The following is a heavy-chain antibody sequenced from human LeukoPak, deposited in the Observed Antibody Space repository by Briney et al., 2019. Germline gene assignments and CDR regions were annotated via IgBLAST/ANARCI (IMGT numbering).Heavy chain of an antibody. D-gene: IGHD1-26*01. V-gene: IGHV3-66*01. CDR1: GFAVSSNY. CDR3: ARGSELGATCDY. CDR2: IYRDGSA. J-gene: IGHJ4*02. Sequence: GGSLRLSCAASGFAVSSNYMSWVRQAPGKGLEWVPVIYRDGSAYYADSLQGRFTIFRDNSKNTVYLQMNSLRAEDTAVYYCARGSELGATCDYWGQGTLVTVSS.